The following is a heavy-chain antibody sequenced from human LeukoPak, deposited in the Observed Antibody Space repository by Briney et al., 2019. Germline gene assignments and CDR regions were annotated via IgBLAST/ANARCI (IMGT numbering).Heavy chain of an antibody. D-gene: IGHD1-1*01. CDR1: GYTFTGYY. V-gene: IGHV1-18*04. CDR3: ARPHYDTTDYFDY. Sequence: ASVKVSCKASGYTFTGYYMHWVRQAPGQGLEWMGWISAYNGNTNYAQKLQGRVTMTTDTSTSTAYMELRSLRSDDTAVYYCARPHYDTTDYFDYWGQGTLVTVSS. CDR2: ISAYNGNT. J-gene: IGHJ4*02.